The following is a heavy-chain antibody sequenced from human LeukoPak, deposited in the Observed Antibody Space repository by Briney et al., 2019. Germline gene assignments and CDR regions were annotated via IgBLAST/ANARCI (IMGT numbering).Heavy chain of an antibody. CDR3: ARVGTVTHYYYYYGMDV. J-gene: IGHJ6*02. CDR1: GFTFISYA. Sequence: GGSLRLSCAASGFTFISYAMHWVRQAPGKGLEWVAVTSYDGSDKYYADSVKGRFTISRDNSKNTTYLQMNSLRAEDTAVYYCARVGTVTHYYYYYGMDVWGQGTTVTVSS. D-gene: IGHD4-17*01. V-gene: IGHV3-30*04. CDR2: TSYDGSDK.